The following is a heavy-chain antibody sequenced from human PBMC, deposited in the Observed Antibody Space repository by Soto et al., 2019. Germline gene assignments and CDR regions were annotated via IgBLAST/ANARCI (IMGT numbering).Heavy chain of an antibody. D-gene: IGHD3-22*01. V-gene: IGHV3-30*03. CDR2: ISCDGSNK. CDR1: GFTFSSYG. J-gene: IGHJ6*02. CDR3: ARVVWDYYDSSGYSPPYGMDV. Sequence: GGSLRLSCTAXGFTFSSYGMHWVRQAPGKGLEWVAVISCDGSNKYYADSVKGRFTISRDNSKNTLYLQMNSLRAEDTAVYYCARVVWDYYDSSGYSPPYGMDVWGQGTTVTVSS.